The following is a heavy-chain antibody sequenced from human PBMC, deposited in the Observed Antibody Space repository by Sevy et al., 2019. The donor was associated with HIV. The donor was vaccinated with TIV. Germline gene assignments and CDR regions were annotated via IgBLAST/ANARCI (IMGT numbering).Heavy chain of an antibody. CDR2: INHSGST. J-gene: IGHJ5*02. CDR3: ARSPPIVVVPGVASWFDP. CDR1: GGSFSGYY. D-gene: IGHD2-2*01. V-gene: IGHV4-34*01. Sequence: SETLSLTCAVHGGSFSGYYWNWIRQPPGKGLEWIGEINHSGSTNYNPSLKSRVTISVDTSKNQFSLKLSSVTAADTAVYYCARSPPIVVVPGVASWFDPWGQGTLVTVSS.